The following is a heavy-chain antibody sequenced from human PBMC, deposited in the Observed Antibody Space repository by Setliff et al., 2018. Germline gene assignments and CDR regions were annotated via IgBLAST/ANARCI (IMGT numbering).Heavy chain of an antibody. V-gene: IGHV3-33*08. CDR1: GFTFSTYS. J-gene: IGHJ4*02. CDR3: ATLSKDLNY. CDR2: IWHDGTNK. D-gene: IGHD3-3*01. Sequence: PGGSLRLSCAASGFTFSTYSMYWVRQAPGKGLEWVAIIWHDGTNKYYADSVKGRFDISRDSSKNTVYLQMNSLTAEDTAMYYCATLSKDLNYWGQGTLVTVSS.